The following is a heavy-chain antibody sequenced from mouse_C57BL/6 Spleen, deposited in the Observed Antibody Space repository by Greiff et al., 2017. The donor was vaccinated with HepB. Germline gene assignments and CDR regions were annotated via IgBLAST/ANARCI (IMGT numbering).Heavy chain of an antibody. V-gene: IGHV1-69*01. D-gene: IGHD2-4*01. CDR1: GYTFTSYW. J-gene: IGHJ3*01. CDR3: ARGYYDYDVRVPFAY. CDR2: IDPSDSYT. Sequence: VQLQQPGAELVMPGASVKLSCKASGYTFTSYWMHWVKQRPGQGLEWIGEIDPSDSYTNYNQKFKGKSTLTVDKSSSTAYMQLSSLTSEDSAVYYCARGYYDYDVRVPFAYWGQGTLVTVSA.